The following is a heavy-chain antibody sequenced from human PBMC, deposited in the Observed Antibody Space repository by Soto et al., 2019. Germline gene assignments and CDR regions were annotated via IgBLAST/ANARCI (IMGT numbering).Heavy chain of an antibody. J-gene: IGHJ6*02. D-gene: IGHD3-10*01. CDR2: ISSDSIYT. Sequence: QVQLVESGGGLVKPGGSVRLSCAASGFTFNDHYMTWIRQAPGKGLEWVSLISSDSIYTNSADSVKGRFTISRDNAKNLLYLQMSSLRVEDTAVYYCARDSTGSGLDYGMDVWGQGTTVAVSS. CDR3: ARDSTGSGLDYGMDV. CDR1: GFTFNDHY. V-gene: IGHV3-11*06.